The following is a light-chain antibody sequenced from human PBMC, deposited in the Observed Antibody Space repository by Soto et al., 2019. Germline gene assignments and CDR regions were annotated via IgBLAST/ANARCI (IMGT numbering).Light chain of an antibody. Sequence: QSALXQPASMSGSPGQSITIPCTGTSSDIGLYNYVSWYQHHPGKAPKLLISEVSIRPSGLSDRFSASKTGNTASLTISGLQPEDEAFYYCSCLSTTSTPIVFGTGTKVTVL. J-gene: IGLJ1*01. CDR1: SSDIGLYNY. CDR2: EVS. CDR3: SCLSTTSTPIV. V-gene: IGLV2-14*01.